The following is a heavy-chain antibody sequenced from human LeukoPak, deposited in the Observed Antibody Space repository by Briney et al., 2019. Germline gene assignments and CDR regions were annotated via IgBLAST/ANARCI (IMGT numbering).Heavy chain of an antibody. D-gene: IGHD6-13*01. V-gene: IGHV4-59*01. CDR3: AGGVYIAAARYGY. J-gene: IGHJ4*02. Sequence: SETLSLTCAVYGGSFSGYYWSWIRQPPGKGLEWIGYIYYSGTTNYNPSLKSRVTISVDTSKNQFSLKLSSVTAADTAVYYCAGGVYIAAARYGYWGQGTLVTVSS. CDR2: IYYSGTT. CDR1: GGSFSGYY.